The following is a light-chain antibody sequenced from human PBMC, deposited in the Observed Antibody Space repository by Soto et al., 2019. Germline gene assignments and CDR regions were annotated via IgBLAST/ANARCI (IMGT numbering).Light chain of an antibody. CDR2: LGS. CDR3: MQSLQTIT. Sequence: DIVMTQSPLSLPVTPGEPASISCRSSQSLLHSNGYNYLDWYLQKPGQSPQLLIYLGSNRASGVPDRFSGSTSGTDFTLKITRVEAEDVGVYYCMQSLQTITFGQGIRLEIK. J-gene: IGKJ5*01. V-gene: IGKV2-28*01. CDR1: QSLLHSNGYNY.